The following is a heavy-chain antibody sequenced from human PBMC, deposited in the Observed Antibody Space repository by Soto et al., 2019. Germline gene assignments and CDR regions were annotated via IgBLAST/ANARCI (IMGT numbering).Heavy chain of an antibody. V-gene: IGHV3-49*03. CDR1: GFTFGDYA. CDR2: IRSKAYGGTT. D-gene: IGHD2-15*01. Sequence: PGGSLRLSCTASGFTFGDYAMSWFRQAPGKGLEWVGFIRSKAYGGTTEYAASVKGRFTISRDDSKSIAYLQMNSLKTEDTAVYYCTRVELKDIVVVVAAFADVWGKGTTVTVSS. J-gene: IGHJ6*04. CDR3: TRVELKDIVVVVAAFADV.